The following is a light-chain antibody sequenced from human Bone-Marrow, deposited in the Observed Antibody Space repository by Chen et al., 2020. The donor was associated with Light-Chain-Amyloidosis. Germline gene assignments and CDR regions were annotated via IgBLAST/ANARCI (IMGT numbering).Light chain of an antibody. CDR1: DLTTKY. CDR3: QSADSSGTYEVI. V-gene: IGLV3-25*03. CDR2: RDT. Sequence: SYELPKPPSVSVCPGQPPRIPCSGDDLTTKYAYWYQQKPLQAPVLVITRDTERPSVISERFSGYSSGPTAMLTISGVQAEDEADYHCQSADSSGTYEVIFGGGTKRTVL. J-gene: IGLJ2*01.